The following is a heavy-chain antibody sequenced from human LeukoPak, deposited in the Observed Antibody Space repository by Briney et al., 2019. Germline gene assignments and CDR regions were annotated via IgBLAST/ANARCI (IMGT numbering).Heavy chain of an antibody. D-gene: IGHD3-22*01. CDR1: GYSISTGYY. CDR3: ARGLGIVTSFFDY. CDR2: FYHGGST. J-gene: IGHJ4*02. V-gene: IGHV4-38-2*02. Sequence: SETLSLTCTVSGYSISTGYYWDWIRQPPGKGLEWIGTFYHGGSTNYNPSLKSRVTISVDTSKNQFSLKLSSVTAADTAVYYCARGLGIVTSFFDYWGQGTLVTVSS.